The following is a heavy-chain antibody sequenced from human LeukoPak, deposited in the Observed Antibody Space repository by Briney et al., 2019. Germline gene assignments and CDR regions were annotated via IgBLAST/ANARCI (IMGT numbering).Heavy chain of an antibody. CDR1: GGSISSSSYY. V-gene: IGHV4-39*01. CDR3: ARLQILYYDSSGYYYDDY. J-gene: IGHJ4*02. Sequence: SETLSLTCTVSGGSISSSSYYWGWIRQPPGKGLEWIGSIYYSGSTYYNPSLKSRVTISVDTSKNQFSLKLSSVTAADTAVYYCARLQILYYDSSGYYYDDYWGQGTLVTVSS. D-gene: IGHD3-22*01. CDR2: IYYSGST.